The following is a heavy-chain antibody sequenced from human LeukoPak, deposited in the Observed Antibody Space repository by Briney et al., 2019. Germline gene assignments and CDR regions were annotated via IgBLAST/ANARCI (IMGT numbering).Heavy chain of an antibody. J-gene: IGHJ4*02. CDR1: GYTFTGYY. CDR3: ARSYSGSFQPDY. CDR2: ISAYNGNT. V-gene: IGHV1-18*04. Sequence: GASVKVSCKASGYTFTGYYMHWVRQAPGQGLEWMGWISAYNGNTNYAQKLQGRVTMTTDTSTSTAYMELRSLRSDDTAVYYCARSYSGSFQPDYWGQGTLVTVSS. D-gene: IGHD1-26*01.